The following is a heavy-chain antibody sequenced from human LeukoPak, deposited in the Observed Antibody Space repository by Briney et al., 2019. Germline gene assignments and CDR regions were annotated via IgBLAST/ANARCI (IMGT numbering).Heavy chain of an antibody. J-gene: IGHJ4*02. Sequence: GGSLRLSCAASGFSFSSYWMSWVRQAPGKGLEWVANIKQDGSEKYYVDSVKGRFTISRDNAKNSLYLQMNSLRAEDTAVYYCAKGGPSSSWSDYWGQGTLVTVSS. CDR3: AKGGPSSSWSDY. V-gene: IGHV3-7*01. CDR2: IKQDGSEK. CDR1: GFSFSSYW. D-gene: IGHD6-13*01.